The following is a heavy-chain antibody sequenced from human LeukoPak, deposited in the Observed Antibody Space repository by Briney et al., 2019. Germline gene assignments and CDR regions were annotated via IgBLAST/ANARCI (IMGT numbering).Heavy chain of an antibody. CDR1: GSTFDDYA. D-gene: IGHD2-15*01. CDR2: ISWNSGSI. J-gene: IGHJ4*02. CDR3: AKDLLPGGDSCYDY. V-gene: IGHV3-9*01. Sequence: GGSLRLSCAASGSTFDDYAMHWVRQAPGKGLEWVSGISWNSGSIGYADSVKGRFTISRDNAKNSLYLQMNSLRAEDTALYYCAKDLLPGGDSCYDYWGQGTLVTVSS.